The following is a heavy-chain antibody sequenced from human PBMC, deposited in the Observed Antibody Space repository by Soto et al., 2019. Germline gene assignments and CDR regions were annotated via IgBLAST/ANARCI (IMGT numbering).Heavy chain of an antibody. Sequence: QLQLQESGPGLVKPSETLSLTCTVSGDSISSSNYYWGWIRQPPGKGLEWSGSVHYTENTYYNPSLVRRVTISLDTSQNQISLHLTSVTAADTSIYYCARARVKRHRNAFKSWGQGTMVTVSS. CDR2: VHYTENT. D-gene: IGHD6-13*01. J-gene: IGHJ3*02. V-gene: IGHV4-39*01. CDR3: ARARVKRHRNAFKS. CDR1: GDSISSSNYY.